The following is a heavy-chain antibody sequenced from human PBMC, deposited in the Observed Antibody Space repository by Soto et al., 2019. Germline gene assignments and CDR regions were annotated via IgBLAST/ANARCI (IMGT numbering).Heavy chain of an antibody. J-gene: IGHJ4*02. CDR3: ARGRYGDY. D-gene: IGHD1-1*01. Sequence: QVHLVQSGAAVKKPGASVKVSCKASGYTFTSYGTTWVRQAPGQGLEWMGWISAHNGNTDYAQKLQGRVIVTRDTSTSTAYMELRSLRSDDTAVYYCARGRYGDYWGQGALVTVSS. V-gene: IGHV1-18*01. CDR2: ISAHNGNT. CDR1: GYTFTSYG.